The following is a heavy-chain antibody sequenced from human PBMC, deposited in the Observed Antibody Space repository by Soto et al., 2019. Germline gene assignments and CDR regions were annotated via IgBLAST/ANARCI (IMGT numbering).Heavy chain of an antibody. V-gene: IGHV3-33*01. Sequence: HPGGSLRLSCAASGFTFSSYGMHWVRQAPGKGLEWVAVIWYDGSNKYYADSVKGRFTISRDNSKNMLYLQMNSLRAEDTAVYYCARDPPLEWLLSGGIGYYGMDVWGQGTTVTVSS. D-gene: IGHD3-3*01. CDR3: ARDPPLEWLLSGGIGYYGMDV. CDR2: IWYDGSNK. J-gene: IGHJ6*02. CDR1: GFTFSSYG.